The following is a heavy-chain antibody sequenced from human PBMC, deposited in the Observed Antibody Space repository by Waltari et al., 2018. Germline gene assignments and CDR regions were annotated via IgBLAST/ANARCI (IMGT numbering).Heavy chain of an antibody. V-gene: IGHV1-2*02. D-gene: IGHD6-19*01. CDR1: GYTFTGYY. CDR2: SNPNSGGT. Sequence: QVQLVQSGAEVKKPGASVKVSCKASGYTFTGYYMHWVRQAPGQGLEWSGCSNPNSGGTNDANKFQGRVTMTRDTSISTAYMERSRLRSDDTAVYYGAAQWLDEGNFDYWGQGTLVTVSS. CDR3: AAQWLDEGNFDY. J-gene: IGHJ4*02.